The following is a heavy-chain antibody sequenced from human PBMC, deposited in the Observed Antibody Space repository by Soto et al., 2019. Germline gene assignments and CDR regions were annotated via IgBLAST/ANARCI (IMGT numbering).Heavy chain of an antibody. V-gene: IGHV3-48*02. CDR2: ISSSSSTI. J-gene: IGHJ4*02. D-gene: IGHD6-19*01. CDR1: GFTFSSYS. CDR3: ARERSSGWSLFDY. Sequence: GSLRLSCAASGFTFSSYSINWVRQAPGKGLEWVSYISSSSSTIYYADSVKGRFTISRDNAKNSLYLQMNSLRDEDTAVYYCARERSSGWSLFDYWGQGTLVTVSS.